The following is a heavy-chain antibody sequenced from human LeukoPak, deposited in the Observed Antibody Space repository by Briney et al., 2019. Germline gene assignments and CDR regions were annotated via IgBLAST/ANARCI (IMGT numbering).Heavy chain of an antibody. Sequence: PSQTLSLTCTVSGGSISSGSYYWSWIRQPAGKGLEWIGRIYTGGSTNYNPSLKSRVTISVDTSKNQFSLKLSSVTAADTAVYYCARVTIRESCDYWGQGTLVTVSS. CDR1: GGSISSGSYY. CDR3: ARVTIRESCDY. V-gene: IGHV4-61*02. D-gene: IGHD4-11*01. CDR2: IYTGGST. J-gene: IGHJ4*02.